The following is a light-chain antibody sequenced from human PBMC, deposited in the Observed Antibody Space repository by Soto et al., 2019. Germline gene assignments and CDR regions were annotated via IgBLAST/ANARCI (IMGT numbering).Light chain of an antibody. CDR1: QSVSSY. CDR3: QQYDNWPWT. J-gene: IGKJ1*01. V-gene: IGKV3-15*01. CDR2: GAS. Sequence: EIVLTQSPSTLSLSPGERATLCWGASQSVSSYLAWYQQKPGQAPRLLIHGASTRAPGFPARFSGSGSGTDFTLTISSLQSEDFAVYYCQQYDNWPWTFGQGTKVDI.